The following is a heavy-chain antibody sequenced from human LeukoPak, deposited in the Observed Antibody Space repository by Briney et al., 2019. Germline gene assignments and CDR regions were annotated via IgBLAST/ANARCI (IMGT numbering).Heavy chain of an antibody. CDR2: IHRSGSP. V-gene: IGHV4-4*02. D-gene: IGHD1-14*01. CDR1: LDSTTSNF. CDR3: AREILGGFNPGAY. Sequence: PSEALSLTCTVSLDSTTSNFWSWVRQPPGKGLEWIGEIHRSGSPNYNPSLQSRVTISIDRSRNQIALELSSVTAADTAVYYCAREILGGFNPGAYWGQGTLVTVSS. J-gene: IGHJ4*02.